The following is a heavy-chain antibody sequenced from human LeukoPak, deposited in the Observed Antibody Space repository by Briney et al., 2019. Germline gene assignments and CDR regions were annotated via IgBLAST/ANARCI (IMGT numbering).Heavy chain of an antibody. Sequence: SETLSLTCTVSGGSISSSSYYWGWIRQPPGKGLEWIGSIYYSGSTYYNPSLKSRVTISVDTSKDQFSLKLSSVTAADTAVYYCARHYYGSGSYTTHNWFDPWGQGTLVTVSS. CDR1: GGSISSSSYY. D-gene: IGHD3-10*01. CDR2: IYYSGST. CDR3: ARHYYGSGSYTTHNWFDP. V-gene: IGHV4-39*01. J-gene: IGHJ5*02.